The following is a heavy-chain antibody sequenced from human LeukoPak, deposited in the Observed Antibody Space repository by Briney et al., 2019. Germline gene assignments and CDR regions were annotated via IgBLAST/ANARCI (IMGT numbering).Heavy chain of an antibody. CDR2: ISAYNGNT. CDR1: GYTFTSYG. V-gene: IGHV1-18*04. Sequence: GASVKVSCKASGYTFTSYGISWVRQAPGQGLEWMGWISAYNGNTNYAQKLQGRVTMITDTSTSTAYMELRSLRSDDTAVYYCAINPIVVVPAATSGANWFDPWGQGTLVTVSS. CDR3: AINPIVVVPAATSGANWFDP. D-gene: IGHD2-2*01. J-gene: IGHJ5*02.